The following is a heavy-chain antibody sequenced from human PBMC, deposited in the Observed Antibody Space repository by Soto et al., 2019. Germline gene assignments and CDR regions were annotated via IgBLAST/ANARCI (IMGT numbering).Heavy chain of an antibody. D-gene: IGHD6-19*01. J-gene: IGHJ4*02. CDR2: IHHSGST. CDR1: GGSITSYY. CDR3: ARDAYSSGSYFFDY. V-gene: IGHV4-59*01. Sequence: PSETLSLTCSVSGGSITSYYWSWIRQSPGKGLEWIGYIHHSGSTNYNPSLKGRVTISIDTSKNQFSLKLSSVTAADTAFYYCARDAYSSGSYFFDYWGQGTLVTVSS.